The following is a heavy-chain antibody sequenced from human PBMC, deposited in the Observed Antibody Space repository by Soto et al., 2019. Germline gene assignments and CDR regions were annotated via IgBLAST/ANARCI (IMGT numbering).Heavy chain of an antibody. V-gene: IGHV3-7*03. D-gene: IGHD6-6*01. J-gene: IGHJ4*02. CDR3: ARIGYSSSSLDY. Sequence: GGSLRLSCAASGFIFRNYWMSWVRQAPGKGLEWVANIKQDGGQKYYVDSVKGRLTISRDNARNSVYLQINSLRAEDTAMYYCARIGYSSSSLDYWGLGTLITVSS. CDR1: GFIFRNYW. CDR2: IKQDGGQK.